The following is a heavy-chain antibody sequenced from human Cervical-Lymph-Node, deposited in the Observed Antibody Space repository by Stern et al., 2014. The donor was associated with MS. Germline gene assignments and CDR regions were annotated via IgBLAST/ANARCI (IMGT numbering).Heavy chain of an antibody. CDR1: GGSFSGYY. D-gene: IGHD2-2*01. CDR3: ASTSPPDY. CDR2: INHSGSP. V-gene: IGHV4-34*01. J-gene: IGHJ4*02. Sequence: QLQLQQWGAGLLKPSETLSLTCAVYGGSFSGYYWSWIRQPPGKGLEWIGEINHSGSPNYNPSLKSRVTISVDTSKNQFSLKLSSVTAADTAVYYCASTSPPDYWGQGTLVTVSS.